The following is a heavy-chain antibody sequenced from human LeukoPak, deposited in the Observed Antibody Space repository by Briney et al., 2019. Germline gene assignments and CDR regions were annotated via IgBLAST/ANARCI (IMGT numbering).Heavy chain of an antibody. Sequence: ASVKVSCKTSGYDFTSYAMHWVRQAPGQRLEWMGWINVVNGNTKLSQKFQERVIITSDTSASTTYMEMSSLRFDDTAMYYCARAPLTTYPRWGQGTLVTVSS. CDR3: ARAPLTTYPR. D-gene: IGHD2/OR15-2a*01. V-gene: IGHV1-3*01. CDR1: GYDFTSYA. CDR2: INVVNGNT. J-gene: IGHJ4*02.